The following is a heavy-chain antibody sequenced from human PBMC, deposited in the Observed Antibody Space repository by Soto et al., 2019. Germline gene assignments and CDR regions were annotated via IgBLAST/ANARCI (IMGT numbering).Heavy chain of an antibody. J-gene: IGHJ5*02. V-gene: IGHV1-46*01. D-gene: IGHD3-22*01. CDR1: GYTFTSYY. Sequence: ASVKVSCKASGYTFTSYYMHWVRQAPGQGLEWMGIINPSGGSTSYAQKFQGRVTMTRDTSTSTVYMELSSLRSEDTAVYYCAREEDSSGYYHQAWFDPWGQGTLVTVSS. CDR3: AREEDSSGYYHQAWFDP. CDR2: INPSGGST.